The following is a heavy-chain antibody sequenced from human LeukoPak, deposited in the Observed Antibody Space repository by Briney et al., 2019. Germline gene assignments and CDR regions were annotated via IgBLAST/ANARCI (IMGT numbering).Heavy chain of an antibody. CDR1: GFTVSSNY. Sequence: GGSLRLSCAASGFTVSSNYMSWVRQAPGKGLEWVAVISYDGSNKYYADSVKGRFTISRDNSKNTLYLQMNSLRAEDTAVYYCARWGVYCSGGSCGLDYWGQGTLVTVSS. D-gene: IGHD2-15*01. CDR3: ARWGVYCSGGSCGLDY. CDR2: ISYDGSNK. J-gene: IGHJ4*02. V-gene: IGHV3-30-3*01.